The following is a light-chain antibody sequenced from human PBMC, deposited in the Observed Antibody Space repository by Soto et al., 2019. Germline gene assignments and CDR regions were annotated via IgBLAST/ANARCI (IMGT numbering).Light chain of an antibody. CDR1: QNINTY. J-gene: IGKJ4*01. Sequence: DIQLTQSPSSLSASVGDRVTITCRSSQNINTYLNWYQQRPGEPPKLLIYHASSLKSGVPSRFSGSASGTAFTLTISSLQPEDFGTYYCQQISRMPPFGGGTKLDIK. V-gene: IGKV1-39*01. CDR3: QQISRMPP. CDR2: HAS.